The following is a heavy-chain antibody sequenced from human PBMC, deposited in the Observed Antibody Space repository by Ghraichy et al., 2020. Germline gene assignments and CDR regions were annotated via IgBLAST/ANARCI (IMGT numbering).Heavy chain of an antibody. CDR3: AREPPDSSGYYPPTNYGQFDY. CDR2: IYYSGST. Sequence: SETLSLTCTVSGGSVSSGSYYWSWIRQPPGKGLEWIGYIYYSGSTNYNPSLKSRVTISVDTSKNQFSLKLSSVTAADTAVYYCAREPPDSSGYYPPTNYGQFDYWGEGTLVTVSS. V-gene: IGHV4-61*01. J-gene: IGHJ4*02. CDR1: GGSVSSGSYY. D-gene: IGHD3-22*01.